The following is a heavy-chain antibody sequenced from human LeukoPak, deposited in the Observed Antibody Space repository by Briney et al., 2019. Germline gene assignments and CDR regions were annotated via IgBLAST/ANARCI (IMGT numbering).Heavy chain of an antibody. D-gene: IGHD6-6*01. CDR2: IKSKTDGGTT. J-gene: IGHJ4*02. CDR1: GYTFSDTW. CDR3: TTDYSISFEY. Sequence: GGSLRLSCAASGYTFSDTWMSWVRQAPGKGLEWVGRIKSKTDGGTTVYAAPVKGRFTISRDDSKNTLYLQMNSLQIEDTAVYHCTTDYSISFEYWGQGSLVTVSS. V-gene: IGHV3-15*01.